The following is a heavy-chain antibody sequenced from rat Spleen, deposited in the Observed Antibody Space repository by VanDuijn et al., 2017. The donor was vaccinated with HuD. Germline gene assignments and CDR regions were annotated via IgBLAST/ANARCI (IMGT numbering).Heavy chain of an antibody. D-gene: IGHD1-11*01. CDR3: ATHPATDWGWYFDF. Sequence: EVQLMESGGGLVQPGRSLRLSCAASGFAFSDFFMAWVRQAPAKGLEWVATISSDGSTTYYRDSVKGRFTISRDNAKSTLYLQMDSLRSEDTATYYCATHPATDWGWYFDFWGPGTMVTVSS. V-gene: IGHV5-29*01. CDR1: GFAFSDFF. J-gene: IGHJ1*01. CDR2: ISSDGSTT.